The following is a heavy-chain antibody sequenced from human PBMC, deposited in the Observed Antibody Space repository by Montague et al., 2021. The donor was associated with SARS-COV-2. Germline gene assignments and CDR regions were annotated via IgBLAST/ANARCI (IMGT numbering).Heavy chain of an antibody. D-gene: IGHD6-13*01. CDR2: IKQDGSEK. CDR3: ARVGSSSWYFDY. CDR1: GFTFSSYW. J-gene: IGHJ4*02. Sequence: SLRLSCAASGFTFSSYWMSWVRQAPGKGLEWVANIKQDGSEKYYADSVKGRFTISRDNAKNSLYLRMNSLRAEDTAVYYCARVGSSSWYFDYWGQGTLVTVSS. V-gene: IGHV3-7*01.